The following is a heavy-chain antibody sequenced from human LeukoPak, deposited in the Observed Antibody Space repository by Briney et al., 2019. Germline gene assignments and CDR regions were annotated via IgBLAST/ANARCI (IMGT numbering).Heavy chain of an antibody. Sequence: GASVKVSCKASGYTFTSYGISWVRQAPGQGLEWMGWISAYNGKTNYAQKLQGRVTMTTDTSTSTAYMELRSLRSDDTAVYYCARPRADSSGYYYVGAFDIWGQGTMVTVSS. CDR2: ISAYNGKT. CDR1: GYTFTSYG. J-gene: IGHJ3*02. CDR3: ARPRADSSGYYYVGAFDI. V-gene: IGHV1-18*01. D-gene: IGHD3-22*01.